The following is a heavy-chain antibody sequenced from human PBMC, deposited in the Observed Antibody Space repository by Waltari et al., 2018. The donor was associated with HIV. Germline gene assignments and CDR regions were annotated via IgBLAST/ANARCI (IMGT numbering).Heavy chain of an antibody. V-gene: IGHV4-39*07. D-gene: IGHD4-17*01. CDR2: ISFSGTT. Sequence: QLQLQESGPGLLKPSETLSLTCTVSTDSISSSSYYGGWIRQPPGKGLEWIGPISFSGTTYYNPSIKGRVTISLDASKNQVSLSLTSVTAADTAVYYCARDSLRGDFDLWGRGTLVTVSS. J-gene: IGHJ2*01. CDR3: ARDSLRGDFDL. CDR1: TDSISSSSYY.